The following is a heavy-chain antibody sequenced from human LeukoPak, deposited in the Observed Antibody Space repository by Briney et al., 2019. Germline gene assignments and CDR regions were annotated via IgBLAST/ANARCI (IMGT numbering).Heavy chain of an antibody. CDR2: ISYDGSNK. D-gene: IGHD3-10*01. J-gene: IGHJ3*02. Sequence: PGRSLRLSCAASGFTFSSYGMHWVRQAPGKGLEWVAVISYDGSNKYYADSVKGRFTISRDNSKNTLYLQMNSLRAEDTAVYYCAKAAGGPVLLWFGEPDLAFDIWDQGTMVTVSS. V-gene: IGHV3-30*18. CDR1: GFTFSSYG. CDR3: AKAAGGPVLLWFGEPDLAFDI.